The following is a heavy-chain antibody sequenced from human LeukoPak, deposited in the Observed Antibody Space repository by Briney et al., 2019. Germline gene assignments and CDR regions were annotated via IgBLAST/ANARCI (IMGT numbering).Heavy chain of an antibody. J-gene: IGHJ6*02. CDR3: ASPPGGPGAHNGMDV. CDR1: GFTLSDYY. V-gene: IGHV3-11*01. CDR2: ISSSGSTI. D-gene: IGHD1-26*01. Sequence: PGGSLRLSCAASGFTLSDYYMSWIRQAPGKGLEWVSYISSSGSTIYYADSVKGRFIISRDNAKNSLYLQMNSLRAEDTAVYYCASPPGGPGAHNGMDVWGQGTTVTVSS.